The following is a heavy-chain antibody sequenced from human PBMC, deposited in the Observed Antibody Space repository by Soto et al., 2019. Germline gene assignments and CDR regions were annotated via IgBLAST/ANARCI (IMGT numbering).Heavy chain of an antibody. J-gene: IGHJ3*02. D-gene: IGHD3-22*01. Sequence: GGSLRPSCAASGFTFGNAWMSWVRQAPGKGREWVGRIKSKTDGGTTDYAAPVKGRFTISRDDSKNTLYLQMNSLKTEDTAVYYCTTEMIFYDSRPYDAFDIWGQGTMVTV. V-gene: IGHV3-15*01. CDR2: IKSKTDGGTT. CDR3: TTEMIFYDSRPYDAFDI. CDR1: GFTFGNAW.